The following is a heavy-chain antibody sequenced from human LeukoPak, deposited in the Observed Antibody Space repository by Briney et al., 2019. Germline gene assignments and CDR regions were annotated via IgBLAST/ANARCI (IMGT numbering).Heavy chain of an antibody. Sequence: GGSLRLSCAASGFTFSGYAMHWVRQAPGKGLEYFSAISSNGGTTYYANSVKGRFIISRDNSKNTLCLQMGSLRAEDMAVYYCARYSASRAFDIWGQGTMVTVSS. J-gene: IGHJ3*02. CDR2: ISSNGGTT. D-gene: IGHD4-11*01. CDR3: ARYSASRAFDI. CDR1: GFTFSGYA. V-gene: IGHV3-64*01.